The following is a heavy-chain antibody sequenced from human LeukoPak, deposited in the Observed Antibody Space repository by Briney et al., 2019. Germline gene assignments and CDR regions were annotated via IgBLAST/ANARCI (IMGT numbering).Heavy chain of an antibody. Sequence: SETLSLTCTVSGGSISSGGYYWSWIRQHPGKGLEWIGYIYYSGSTYYDPSLKSRVTISVDTSKNQFSLKLSSVTAADTAVYYCARDRGSYYDFWSGYSQTTDYYYYYMDVWGKGTTVTVSS. CDR2: IYYSGST. D-gene: IGHD3-3*01. CDR1: GGSISSGGYY. J-gene: IGHJ6*03. V-gene: IGHV4-31*03. CDR3: ARDRGSYYDFWSGYSQTTDYYYYYMDV.